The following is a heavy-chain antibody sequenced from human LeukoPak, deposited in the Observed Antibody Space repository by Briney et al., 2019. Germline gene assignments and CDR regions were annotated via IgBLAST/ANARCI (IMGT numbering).Heavy chain of an antibody. V-gene: IGHV3-30-3*01. CDR1: GFTFSSYA. J-gene: IGHJ6*02. CDR2: ISYDGSNK. D-gene: IGHD1-26*01. CDR3: ARDVAVRSLYGMDV. Sequence: GGSLRLSCAASGFTFSSYAMHWVRQAPGKGLEWVAVISYDGSNKYYADSVKGRFTISRDNSKNTLYLQMNSLRAEDTAVYYCARDVAVRSLYGMDVWGQGTTVTVSS.